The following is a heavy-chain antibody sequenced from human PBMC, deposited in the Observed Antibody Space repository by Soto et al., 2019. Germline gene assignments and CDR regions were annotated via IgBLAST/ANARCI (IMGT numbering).Heavy chain of an antibody. J-gene: IGHJ4*02. CDR1: GFTFSSYA. CDR2: ISGSGGST. Sequence: EVQLLESGGGLVQPGGSLRLSCAASGFTFSSYAMSWVRQAPGKGLEWVSTISGSGGSTYYADSVKGRFTITRDNSKNALYVQMNSLRAEDTGVYYCAKDRTLDAGYEFDSWGQGTLVTVSS. D-gene: IGHD5-12*01. CDR3: AKDRTLDAGYEFDS. V-gene: IGHV3-23*01.